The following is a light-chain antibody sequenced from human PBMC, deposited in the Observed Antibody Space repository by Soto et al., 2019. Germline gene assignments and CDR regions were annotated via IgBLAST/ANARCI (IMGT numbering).Light chain of an antibody. CDR1: SSDVGGYNY. CDR3: SSYTSSSTLVV. CDR2: EVS. Sequence: QSALTQPASVSGSPGQSITISCTGTSSDVGGYNYVSWYQQHPGKAPKLMLYEVSNRPSGVSNRFSGAKSGNTAYLTLSGLQAEDESDYYCSSYTSSSTLVVFGGGTKLTVL. V-gene: IGLV2-14*01. J-gene: IGLJ2*01.